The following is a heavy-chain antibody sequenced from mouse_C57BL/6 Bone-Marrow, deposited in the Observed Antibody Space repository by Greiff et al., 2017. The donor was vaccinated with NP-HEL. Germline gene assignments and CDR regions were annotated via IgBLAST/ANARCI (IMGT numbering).Heavy chain of an antibody. Sequence: EVQLQQSGGGLVKPGGSLKLSCAASGFTFSSYAMSWVLQTPDKRLAWVATISAGGSYTYYPDNVKGRFTISRDNAKNNRYLQRSHLKSEDTAMYYCAREGDGYSWFAYWGQGTLVTVSA. V-gene: IGHV5-4*01. D-gene: IGHD2-3*01. CDR1: GFTFSSYA. CDR2: ISAGGSYT. CDR3: AREGDGYSWFAY. J-gene: IGHJ3*01.